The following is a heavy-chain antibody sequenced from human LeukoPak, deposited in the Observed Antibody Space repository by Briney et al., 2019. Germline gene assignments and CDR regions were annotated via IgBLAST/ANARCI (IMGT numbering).Heavy chain of an antibody. CDR3: ARDGADGGSFDY. D-gene: IGHD3-10*01. CDR1: GFTFSTYS. Sequence: PGGSLRLSCAASGFTFSTYSMSWVRQAPGKGLEWVSSISSSSSYIYYADSVKGRFTISRNNAKNSLYLQMNSLRAEDTAVYYCARDGADGGSFDYWGQGTLVTVSP. CDR2: ISSSSSYI. V-gene: IGHV3-21*01. J-gene: IGHJ4*02.